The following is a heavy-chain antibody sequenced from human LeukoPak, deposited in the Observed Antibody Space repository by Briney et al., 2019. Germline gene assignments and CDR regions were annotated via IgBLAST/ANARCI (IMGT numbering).Heavy chain of an antibody. V-gene: IGHV3-48*04. J-gene: IGHJ4*02. CDR2: ISSSSSTI. CDR3: ARGRIAARPDY. CDR1: GFTFSSYS. Sequence: GGSLRLSCAASGFTFSSYSMNWVRQAPGKGLEWVSYISSSSSTIYYADSVKGRFTISRDNAKNSLYLQMNSLRAEDTAVYSCARGRIAARPDYWGQGTLVTVSS. D-gene: IGHD6-6*01.